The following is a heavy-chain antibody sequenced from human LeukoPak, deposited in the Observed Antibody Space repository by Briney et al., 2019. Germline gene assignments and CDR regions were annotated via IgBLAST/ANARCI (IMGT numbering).Heavy chain of an antibody. CDR2: ISTYNGNT. V-gene: IGHV1-18*01. D-gene: IGHD1-1*01. Sequence: RRASVKVSCKASGYTFTSYGISWVRQAPGQGLEWMGWISTYNGNTNYAQKLQGRVTMTTDTSTSTAYMELRSLRSDDTAVYYCARGTSLQYYYYYGMDVWGQGTTVTVSS. CDR3: ARGTSLQYYYYYGMDV. J-gene: IGHJ6*02. CDR1: GYTFTSYG.